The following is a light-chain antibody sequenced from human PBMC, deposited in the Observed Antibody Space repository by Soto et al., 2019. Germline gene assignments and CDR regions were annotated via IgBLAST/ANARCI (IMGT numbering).Light chain of an antibody. CDR2: GAS. CDR3: QQSYTTPVYS. V-gene: IGKV3-11*01. Sequence: EVVLTQSPATLSLSPGERATLSCRASENVRTFVDWYQQKPGQAPRLLIYGASNRATGIPARFSGSGSGTDFTLTISDLEPEDFATYFCQQSYTTPVYSFGQGTKVEIK. J-gene: IGKJ2*01. CDR1: ENVRTF.